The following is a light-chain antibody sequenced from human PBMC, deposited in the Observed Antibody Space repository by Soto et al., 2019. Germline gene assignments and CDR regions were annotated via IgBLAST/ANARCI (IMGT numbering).Light chain of an antibody. CDR1: QSVYNN. CDR2: GAS. Sequence: EIVMTQSPATLSVSPGERATLSCRASQSVYNNLAWYQQKPGQAPRLLIYGASTRATGIPARFSGSGSGTEVTLTISSRQSEDVAVYFCQQYNNGPPVTFGPGTKVDI. CDR3: QQYNNGPPVT. J-gene: IGKJ3*01. V-gene: IGKV3-15*01.